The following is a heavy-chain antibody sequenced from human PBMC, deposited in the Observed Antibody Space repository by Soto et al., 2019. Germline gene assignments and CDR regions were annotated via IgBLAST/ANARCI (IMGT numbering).Heavy chain of an antibody. CDR1: GGSISSYY. D-gene: IGHD3-9*01. Sequence: SETLSLTCTVSGGSISSYYWSWIRQPPGKGLEWIGYIYYSGSTNYNPSLKSRVTISVDTSKSQVSLRLSSVTASDTAVYYCARGHDILTGHSFDYWGQGSLVTVSS. CDR3: ARGHDILTGHSFDY. CDR2: IYYSGST. V-gene: IGHV4-59*01. J-gene: IGHJ4*02.